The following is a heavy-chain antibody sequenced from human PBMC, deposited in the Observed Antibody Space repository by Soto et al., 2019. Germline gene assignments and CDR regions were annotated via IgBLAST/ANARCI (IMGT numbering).Heavy chain of an antibody. V-gene: IGHV4-31*03. D-gene: IGHD3-10*01. CDR1: GGSISSGGYY. Sequence: PSETLSLTCTVSGGSISSGGYYWSWIRQHPGKGLEWIGYIYYSGSTYYNPSLKSRVTISVDTSKNQFSLKLSSVTAADTAVYYCARERYYYGSGSYSAVSGHYGMDVWGQGTTVTVSS. J-gene: IGHJ6*02. CDR2: IYYSGST. CDR3: ARERYYYGSGSYSAVSGHYGMDV.